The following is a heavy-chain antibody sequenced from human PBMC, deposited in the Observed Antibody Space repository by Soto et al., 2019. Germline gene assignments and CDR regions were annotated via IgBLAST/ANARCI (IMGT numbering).Heavy chain of an antibody. CDR2: ISAYNGNT. D-gene: IGHD6-13*01. CDR1: GYTFTSYG. CDR3: ASYSRGSRQYYYYYYLDV. Sequence: ASVKVSCKASGYTFTSYGISWVRQAPGQGLEWMGWISAYNGNTNYAQKLQGRVTMTTDTSTSTAYMELRSLRSDDSAVYYCASYSRGSRQYYYYYYLDVWGKGPTVTVP. J-gene: IGHJ6*03. V-gene: IGHV1-18*01.